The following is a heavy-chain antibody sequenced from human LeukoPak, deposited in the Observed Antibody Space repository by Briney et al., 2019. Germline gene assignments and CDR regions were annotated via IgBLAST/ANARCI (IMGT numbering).Heavy chain of an antibody. CDR1: GGSISSGDYY. CDR2: IYYSGST. CDR3: AGSSGYSFYYFDY. D-gene: IGHD3-22*01. V-gene: IGHV4-30-4*08. J-gene: IGHJ4*02. Sequence: SQTLSLTCTVSGGSISSGDYYWSWIRQPPGKGLEWIGYIYYSGSTYYNPSLKNRVTISVDTSKNQFSLKLSSVTAADTAVYYCAGSSGYSFYYFDYWGQGTLVTVSS.